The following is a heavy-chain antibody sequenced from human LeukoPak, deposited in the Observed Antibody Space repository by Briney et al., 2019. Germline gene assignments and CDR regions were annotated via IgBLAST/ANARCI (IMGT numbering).Heavy chain of an antibody. V-gene: IGHV3-23*01. CDR3: AKRATRGYSGYGHFDY. CDR1: GFTFNNYA. D-gene: IGHD5-12*01. J-gene: IGHJ4*02. CDR2: ISANGGST. Sequence: GGSLRLSCAASGFTFNNYAMSWVRQAPGKGLEWVSSISANGGSTYYADSVKGRFTISRDNSKNTLYLQMNSLRAEDTAVYYCAKRATRGYSGYGHFDYWGQGTLVTVSS.